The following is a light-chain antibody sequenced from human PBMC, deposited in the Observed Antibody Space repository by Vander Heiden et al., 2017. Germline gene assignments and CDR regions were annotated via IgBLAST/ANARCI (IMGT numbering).Light chain of an antibody. J-gene: IGLJ2*01. V-gene: IGLV1-40*01. CDR2: GNN. Sequence: SVLPQPPSVSGAPGQTVTISCTGSSSNIGANFEVHWYQHLPGTAPKLLIYGNNNRPSGVPDRFSGSKSATSVSLAITGLQTEDEGDYYCQSYDSTLRGALFGGGTKLTVL. CDR3: QSYDSTLRGAL. CDR1: SSNIGANFE.